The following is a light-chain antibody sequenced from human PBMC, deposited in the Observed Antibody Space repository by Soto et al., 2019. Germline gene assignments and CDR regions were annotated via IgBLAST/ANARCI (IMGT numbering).Light chain of an antibody. CDR1: QSVSSSY. J-gene: IGKJ2*01. V-gene: IGKV3-20*01. CDR2: GAS. Sequence: EIVLTQSPGTLSLSPGERATLSCRASQSVSSSYLAWYQQTPGQAPRLLIYGASSRATGIPDRFSGSGSGTDFPLTISRLEPDDFAVYYCQQYGSSPVFTFGQGTKLEIK. CDR3: QQYGSSPVFT.